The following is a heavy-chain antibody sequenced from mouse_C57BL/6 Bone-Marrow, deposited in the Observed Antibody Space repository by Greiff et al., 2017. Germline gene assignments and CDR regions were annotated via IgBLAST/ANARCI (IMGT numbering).Heavy chain of an antibody. J-gene: IGHJ2*01. D-gene: IGHD2-3*01. Sequence: EVQLQQSGAELVRPGASVKLSCTASGFNIKDDYIHWVKQRPEQGLEWIGWIDPEIGDTEYASKFQCKATITSYTSSNTAYLQLSSLTSEDTAVYYCSSFDGNYFDFWGQGTPLTVAS. CDR1: GFNIKDDY. CDR2: IDPEIGDT. CDR3: SSFDGNYFDF. V-gene: IGHV14-4*01.